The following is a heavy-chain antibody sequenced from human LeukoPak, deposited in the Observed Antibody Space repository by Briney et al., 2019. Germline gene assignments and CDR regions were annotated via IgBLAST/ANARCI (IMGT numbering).Heavy chain of an antibody. CDR3: AKVGARGCSSSTCFIY. Sequence: GGSLRLSCAASGFTFRSYAMSWVRQAPGTGLEWVSAISGSGDTTYYADSVKGRFTISRDNSKNTLYLQMNSLRPEDTAVYYCAKVGARGCSSSTCFIYWGQGTLVTVSS. CDR2: ISGSGDTT. CDR1: GFTFRSYA. V-gene: IGHV3-23*01. D-gene: IGHD2-2*01. J-gene: IGHJ4*02.